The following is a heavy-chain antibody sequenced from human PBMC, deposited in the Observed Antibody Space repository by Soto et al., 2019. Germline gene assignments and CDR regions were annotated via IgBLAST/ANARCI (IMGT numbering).Heavy chain of an antibody. J-gene: IGHJ4*02. CDR2: ISGGGGNT. CDR3: AKGYSYGYVYFDS. CDR1: GFTFSSYA. V-gene: IGHV3-23*01. Sequence: PGGSLRLSCAASGFTFSSYAMTWVRQAPGKGLEWASTISGGGGNTYYADSVKGRFTISRDTSKNTLYLQMNSLRAEDTAVYYCAKGYSYGYVYFDSWGQGTLVTVSS. D-gene: IGHD5-18*01.